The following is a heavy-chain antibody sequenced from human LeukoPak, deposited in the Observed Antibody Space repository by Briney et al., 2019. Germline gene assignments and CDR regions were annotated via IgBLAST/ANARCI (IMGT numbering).Heavy chain of an antibody. D-gene: IGHD6-13*01. CDR2: IYYTGTT. Sequence: PSEALSLTCTVSGDSISSSFYYWSWFRQPPGKGLEWIAYIYYTGTTNYNPSLKSRVTMSVDTSKNQFSLKLSSVTAADTAVYYCARPRIAATFDAFDIWGRGTMVTVSS. CDR1: GDSISSSFYY. CDR3: ARPRIAATFDAFDI. V-gene: IGHV4-61*05. J-gene: IGHJ3*02.